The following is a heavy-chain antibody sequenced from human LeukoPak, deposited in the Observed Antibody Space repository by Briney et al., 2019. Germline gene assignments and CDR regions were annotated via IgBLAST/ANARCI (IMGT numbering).Heavy chain of an antibody. J-gene: IGHJ6*03. CDR2: ISNSGST. Sequence: SETLSLTCTVSGGSISSHYWTWIRQSPVKGLEWIGDISNSGSTSYNPSLKSRVTISIDTSKNQFSLKLSSVTAADTAVYYCGRDALVGYFSYYYMDVWGKGTTVTVSS. CDR3: GRDALVGYFSYYYMDV. V-gene: IGHV4-59*11. CDR1: GGSISSHY.